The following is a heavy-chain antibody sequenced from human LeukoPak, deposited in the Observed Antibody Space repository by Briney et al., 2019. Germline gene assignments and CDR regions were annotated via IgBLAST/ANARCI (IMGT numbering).Heavy chain of an antibody. V-gene: IGHV4-30-2*01. Sequence: SETLSLTCAVSGGSISSGGYSWSWIRQPPGKGLEWIGYIYHSGSTYYNPSLKSRVTISVDRSKNQFSLKLSSVTAADTAVYYCARGTDGYYFDDWGQGTLVTVSS. CDR3: ARGTDGYYFDD. CDR1: GGSISSGGYS. J-gene: IGHJ4*02. D-gene: IGHD4-17*01. CDR2: IYHSGST.